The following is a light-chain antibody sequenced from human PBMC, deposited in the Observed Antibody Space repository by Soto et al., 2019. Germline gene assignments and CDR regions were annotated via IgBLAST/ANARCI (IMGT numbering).Light chain of an antibody. V-gene: IGLV2-14*01. Sequence: QPVLTQPASVSGSRGQSITISCTGTSTDVGGYNYVSWYQQHPGKAPKLMIYEVSNRPSGVSNRFSGSKSGNTASLSISGLQAEDEADYYCTSYTSRSTLVFGTGTKVTVL. CDR3: TSYTSRSTLV. CDR2: EVS. CDR1: STDVGGYNY. J-gene: IGLJ1*01.